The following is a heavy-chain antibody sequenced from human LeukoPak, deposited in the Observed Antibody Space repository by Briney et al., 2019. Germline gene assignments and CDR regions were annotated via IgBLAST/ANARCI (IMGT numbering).Heavy chain of an antibody. V-gene: IGHV3-33*06. CDR2: IWYDGSNK. D-gene: IGHD3-22*01. J-gene: IGHJ4*02. CDR3: AKGTDSSGRPRGGFNY. Sequence: PGRSLRLSCAASGFTFSSYGMHWVRQAPGKGLEWVAVIWYDGSNKYYADSVKGRFTISRDNSKNTLYLQMNSLRAEDTAVYYCAKGTDSSGRPRGGFNYWGQGTLVTVSS. CDR1: GFTFSSYG.